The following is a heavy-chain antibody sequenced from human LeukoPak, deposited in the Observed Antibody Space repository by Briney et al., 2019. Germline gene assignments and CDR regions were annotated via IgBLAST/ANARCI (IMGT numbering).Heavy chain of an antibody. Sequence: GASVKVSCKASGGTFSSYAISWVRQAPGQELEWMGRIIPILGIANYAQKFQGRVTITADKSTSTAYMELSSLRSEDTAVYYCAREFIAAAGTGYDYWGQGTLVTVSS. CDR1: GGTFSSYA. J-gene: IGHJ4*02. D-gene: IGHD6-13*01. CDR3: AREFIAAAGTGYDY. CDR2: IIPILGIA. V-gene: IGHV1-69*04.